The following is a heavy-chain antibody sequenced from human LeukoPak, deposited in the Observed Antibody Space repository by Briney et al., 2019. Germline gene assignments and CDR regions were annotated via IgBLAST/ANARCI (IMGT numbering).Heavy chain of an antibody. Sequence: GRFTVSRDNAKNSLYLQMNSLRAEDTAVYYCARDQERGDFWSGYYPRFDYWGQGTLVTVSS. V-gene: IGHV3-48*01. CDR3: ARDQERGDFWSGYYPRFDY. D-gene: IGHD3-3*01. J-gene: IGHJ4*02.